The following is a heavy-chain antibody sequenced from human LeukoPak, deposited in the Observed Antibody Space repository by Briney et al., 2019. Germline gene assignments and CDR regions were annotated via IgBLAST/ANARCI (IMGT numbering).Heavy chain of an antibody. CDR2: ISSSSSYI. CDR1: GFTFSSYS. V-gene: IGHV3-21*01. J-gene: IGHJ4*02. Sequence: GGSLRLSCAASGFTFSSYSMNWVRQAPGKGLEWVSSISSSSSYIYYADSVKGRFTISRDNAKNSLYLQMNSLRAEDTAVYYCARLAAAGTFDYWGRGTLVTVSS. D-gene: IGHD6-13*01. CDR3: ARLAAAGTFDY.